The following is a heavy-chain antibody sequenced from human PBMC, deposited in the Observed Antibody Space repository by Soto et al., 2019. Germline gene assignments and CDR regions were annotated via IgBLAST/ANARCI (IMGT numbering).Heavy chain of an antibody. CDR1: GFTFSTYA. J-gene: IGHJ5*02. D-gene: IGHD3-10*01. CDR2: ISSSSGAI. CDR3: VRAQNFRSS. Sequence: EAQLVESGGGLVQPGGSLRLSCAASGFTFSTYAMNWVRQAPGKGLEWVSYISSSSGAIHYADSVQGRFTTSRDNGKNSLYLHMNSLSAEDTAVYYCVRAQNFRSSWGQGTLVTVSS. V-gene: IGHV3-48*01.